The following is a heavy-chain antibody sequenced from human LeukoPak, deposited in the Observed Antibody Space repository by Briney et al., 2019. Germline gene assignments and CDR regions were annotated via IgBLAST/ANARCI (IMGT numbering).Heavy chain of an antibody. CDR2: IYYSGST. J-gene: IGHJ4*02. D-gene: IGHD1-1*01. CDR3: ARGRRNWNQKSFDY. Sequence: SETLSLTCTVSGGSISSGGYSWSWIRQHPGKGLEWIGYIYYSGSTYYNPSLKSRVTISVDTSKNQFSLKLSSVTAADTAVYYCARGRRNWNQKSFDYWGQGTLVTVSS. CDR1: GGSISSGGYS. V-gene: IGHV4-31*03.